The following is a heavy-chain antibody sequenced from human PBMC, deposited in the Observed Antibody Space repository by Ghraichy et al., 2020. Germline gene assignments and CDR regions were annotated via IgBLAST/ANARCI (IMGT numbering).Heavy chain of an antibody. CDR2: IWYDGSNK. CDR3: ARDPHPYGSGSYYVY. D-gene: IGHD3-10*01. Sequence: LSLTCAASGFTFSSYGMHWVRQAPGKGLEWVAVIWYDGSNKYYADSVKGRFTISRDNSKNTLYLQMNSLRAEDTAVYYCARDPHPYGSGSYYVYWGQGTLVTVSS. CDR1: GFTFSSYG. J-gene: IGHJ4*02. V-gene: IGHV3-33*01.